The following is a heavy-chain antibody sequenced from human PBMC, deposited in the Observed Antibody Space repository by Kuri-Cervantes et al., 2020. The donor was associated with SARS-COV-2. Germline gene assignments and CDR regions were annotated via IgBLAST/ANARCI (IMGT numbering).Heavy chain of an antibody. CDR3: ARERGGQWLVRLGYFDY. CDR2: IYYSGST. J-gene: IGHJ4*02. D-gene: IGHD6-19*01. CDR1: GGSISSYY. Sequence: SETLSLTCTVSGGSISSYYWSWIRQPPGKGLGWIGYIYYSGSTNYNPSLKSRVTISVDTSKNQFSLKLSSVTAADTAVYYCARERGGQWLVRLGYFDYWGQGTLVTVSS. V-gene: IGHV4-59*01.